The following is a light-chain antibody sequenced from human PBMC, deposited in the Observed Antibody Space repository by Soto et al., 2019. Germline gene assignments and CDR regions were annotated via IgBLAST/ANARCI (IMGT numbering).Light chain of an antibody. V-gene: IGLV2-14*01. Sequence: QSALSQPASVSWSPGRTITISYTGTSTVVCGYIVVSWYQHHPCKAPKLIIYKVTRRPSGVSDRFSASNSGNTDSLTISGLHTEDEADYYGDSVRVSHPYVLGSGTKVTV. CDR2: KVT. J-gene: IGLJ1*01. CDR1: STVVCGYIV. CDR3: DSVRVSHPYV.